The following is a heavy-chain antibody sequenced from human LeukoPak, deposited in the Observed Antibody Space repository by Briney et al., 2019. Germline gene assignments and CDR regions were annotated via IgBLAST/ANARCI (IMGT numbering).Heavy chain of an antibody. CDR1: GFTFSSYA. V-gene: IGHV3-21*01. D-gene: IGHD2-2*01. Sequence: GGSLRLSCAASGFTFSSYAMSWVRQAPGKGLEWVSSISSSSSYIYYADSVKGRFTISRDNAKNSLYLQMNSLRAEDTAVYYCAREGRLGYCSSTSCHDAFDIWGQGTMVTVSS. CDR3: AREGRLGYCSSTSCHDAFDI. CDR2: ISSSSSYI. J-gene: IGHJ3*02.